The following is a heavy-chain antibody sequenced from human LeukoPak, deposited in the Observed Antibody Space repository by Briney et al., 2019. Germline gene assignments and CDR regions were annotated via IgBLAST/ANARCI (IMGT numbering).Heavy chain of an antibody. J-gene: IGHJ6*03. V-gene: IGHV4-34*01. Sequence: SETLSLTCAVSGGSFSGYYWSWIRQPPGKGLEWIGEINYSGSTNYNPSLKSRVTISVDTSTNQFSLKLSSVTAAERAVYYCARYSGSYLWDYYYFYMDVWGKGTTVTVSS. CDR2: INYSGST. D-gene: IGHD1-26*01. CDR3: ARYSGSYLWDYYYFYMDV. CDR1: GGSFSGYY.